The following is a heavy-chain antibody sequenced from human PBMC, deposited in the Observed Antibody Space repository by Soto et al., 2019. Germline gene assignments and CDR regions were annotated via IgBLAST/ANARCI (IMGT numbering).Heavy chain of an antibody. J-gene: IGHJ4*02. CDR3: AVPYGGNYPTLGY. CDR2: INAGNGNT. D-gene: IGHD3-22*01. V-gene: IGHV1-3*01. CDR1: GYTFSKYA. Sequence: GASLKVSCKASGYTFSKYAMQWVRQALGQRPEWMGWINAGNGNTKYSQKFQGRVTITRDTSASTAYMELSSLRSEDTAVYYCAVPYGGNYPTLGYWGQGILVTVSS.